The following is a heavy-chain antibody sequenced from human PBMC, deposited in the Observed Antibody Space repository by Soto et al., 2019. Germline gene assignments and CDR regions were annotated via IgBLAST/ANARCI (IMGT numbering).Heavy chain of an antibody. D-gene: IGHD3-22*01. J-gene: IGHJ4*02. CDR3: ARGPPRQYYYDSSGNFDY. CDR1: GGTFSSYT. CDR2: IIPILGIA. V-gene: IGHV1-69*02. Sequence: SVKVSCKASGGTFSSYTISWVRQAPGQGLEWMGRIIPILGIANYAQKFQGRVTITADKSTSTAYMELSSLRSEDTAVYYCARGPPRQYYYDSSGNFDYWGQGTLVTVSS.